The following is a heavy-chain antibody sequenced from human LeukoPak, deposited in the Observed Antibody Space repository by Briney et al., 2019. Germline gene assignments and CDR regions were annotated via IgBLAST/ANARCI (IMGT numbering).Heavy chain of an antibody. Sequence: GGSLRLSCAASGFTFSSYSMTWVRQAPRKGLEWVATINHDGSDKYYVDSVKGRFTISRDNAKNSLYLQMNSLRAEDTAVYYCAREDIVVVPAAIPSYYYYYGMDVWGQGTLVTVSS. D-gene: IGHD2-2*02. V-gene: IGHV3-7*01. CDR2: INHDGSDK. J-gene: IGHJ6*02. CDR3: AREDIVVVPAAIPSYYYYYGMDV. CDR1: GFTFSSYS.